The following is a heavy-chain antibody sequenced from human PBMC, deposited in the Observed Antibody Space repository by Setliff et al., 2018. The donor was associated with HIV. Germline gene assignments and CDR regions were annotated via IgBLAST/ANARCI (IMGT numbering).Heavy chain of an antibody. CDR3: AGAPYSAYDYTSFHT. Sequence: LSLTCTVSNDSNTSFYWTWSRQPPGKGLEWIGYIYTSGSSNYNPSLKSRVTFSIDTSKNQFSLKLDSVTAADTAVYYCAGAPYSAYDYTSFHTWGQGTMVTVSS. CDR1: NDSNTSFY. CDR2: IYTSGSS. V-gene: IGHV4-4*08. J-gene: IGHJ4*03. D-gene: IGHD5-12*01.